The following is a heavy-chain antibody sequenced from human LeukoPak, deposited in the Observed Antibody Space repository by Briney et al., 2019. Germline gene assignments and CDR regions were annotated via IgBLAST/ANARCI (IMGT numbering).Heavy chain of an antibody. CDR2: IYYSGST. J-gene: IGHJ3*02. CDR3: ARGGGSYYWGAFDI. CDR1: GGSISTYY. D-gene: IGHD1-26*01. V-gene: IGHV4-59*01. Sequence: PSETLSLTCTVSGGSISTYYWSWIRQPPGKGLEWIGYIYYSGSTNYNPSLKSRVTISVDMSNNHFSLKLSSVTAADTAVYYCARGGGSYYWGAFDIWGQGTMVTVSS.